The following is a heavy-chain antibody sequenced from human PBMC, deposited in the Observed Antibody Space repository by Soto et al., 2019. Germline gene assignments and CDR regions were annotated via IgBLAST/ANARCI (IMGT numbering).Heavy chain of an antibody. CDR2: IYYSGIA. CDR1: GVSVSSGNYY. J-gene: IGHJ6*02. Sequence: QVQLQESGPGPVKPSETLSLTCTVSGVSVSSGNYYWSWIRQPPGKGLECIGYIYYSGIANYHPSLKSRVTMSVDTSKNQFSLKLYSVTAADTAVYYCARAGIAAIAAYGMDVWGQGTTVTVSS. D-gene: IGHD6-13*01. CDR3: ARAGIAAIAAYGMDV. V-gene: IGHV4-61*01.